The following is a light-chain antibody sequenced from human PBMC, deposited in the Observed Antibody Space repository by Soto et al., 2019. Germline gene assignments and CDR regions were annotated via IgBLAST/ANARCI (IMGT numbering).Light chain of an antibody. CDR2: GAS. CDR3: QQYDTWVS. Sequence: VLTQSPATLSVSPGETVTLSCRASQSVSTNLAWYQQKPGRTPKLLIFGASTRAYEVPARFSGSGSGTVFTLTIGSLLSEDFAVYYCQQYDTWVSFGGGTTVELK. J-gene: IGKJ4*01. CDR1: QSVSTN. V-gene: IGKV3-15*01.